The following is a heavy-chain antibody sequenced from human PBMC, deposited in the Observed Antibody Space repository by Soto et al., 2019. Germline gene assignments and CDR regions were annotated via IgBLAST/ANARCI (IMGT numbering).Heavy chain of an antibody. D-gene: IGHD3-10*01. Sequence: EVQVVESGGGLVQPGGSLRLSCAASGFTFSSNYMSWVRQAPGKGLEWVSLIYSGGAIVYPDSLMGSFTSSRDNSRNTLYLQMNSLRAEDTAVFFCARDFGSDATGYYGMDVWGQGTTVTVSS. CDR2: IYSGGAI. CDR1: GFTFSSNY. J-gene: IGHJ6*02. CDR3: ARDFGSDATGYYGMDV. V-gene: IGHV3-66*01.